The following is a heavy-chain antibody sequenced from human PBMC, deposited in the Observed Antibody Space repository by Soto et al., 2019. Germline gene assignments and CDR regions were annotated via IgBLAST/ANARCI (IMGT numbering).Heavy chain of an antibody. J-gene: IGHJ6*02. Sequence: GESLKIFCKGSGYSFTIYWISWVRQMPGKGLEWMGRIDPSDSYTNYSPSFQGHVTISADKSISTAYLQWSSLKASDTAMYYCARQDYDFWSGYYNYYYYGMDVWGQGTTVTVSS. V-gene: IGHV5-10-1*01. CDR3: ARQDYDFWSGYYNYYYYGMDV. D-gene: IGHD3-3*01. CDR1: GYSFTIYW. CDR2: IDPSDSYT.